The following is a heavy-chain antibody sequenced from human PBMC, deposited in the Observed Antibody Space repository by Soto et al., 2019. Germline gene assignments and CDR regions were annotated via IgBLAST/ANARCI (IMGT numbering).Heavy chain of an antibody. CDR2: ISYDGSNK. Sequence: QVQLVESGGGVVQPGRSLRLSCAASGFTFSSYGMHWVRQAPGKGLEWVAVISYDGSNKYYADSVKGRFTISRDNSKNTLYLQMNSLRAEDTAVYYCAKDVSSDHYYYYGMDVWGQGTTVTVSS. CDR3: AKDVSSDHYYYYGMDV. V-gene: IGHV3-30*18. J-gene: IGHJ6*02. D-gene: IGHD3-22*01. CDR1: GFTFSSYG.